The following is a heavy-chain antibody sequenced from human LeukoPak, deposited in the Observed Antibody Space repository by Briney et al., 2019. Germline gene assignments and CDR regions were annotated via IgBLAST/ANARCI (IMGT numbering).Heavy chain of an antibody. J-gene: IGHJ4*02. V-gene: IGHV3-33*01. CDR1: GVTFRSYG. D-gene: IGHD3-10*01. Sequence: PGGSLRLSCAASGVTFRSYGMHWVRQAPGKGLEWVAVIWYDGSNKYYADSVKGRFTISRDNSKNTLYLQMNSLRAEDTAVYYCARASMVRGVVLLYYFDYWGQGTLVTVSS. CDR3: ARASMVRGVVLLYYFDY. CDR2: IWYDGSNK.